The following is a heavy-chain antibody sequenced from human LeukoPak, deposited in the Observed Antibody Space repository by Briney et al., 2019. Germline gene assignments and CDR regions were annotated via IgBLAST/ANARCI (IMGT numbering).Heavy chain of an antibody. CDR2: IYHSGST. CDR1: GYSISSGYY. Sequence: SETLSLTFTVSGYSISSGYYWGWIRQPPGKGLEWIGSIYHSGSTYYNPSLKSRVTISVDTSKNQFSLKLSSVTAADTAVYYCARDTADVFFTGGYYYMDVWGKGTTVTVSS. D-gene: IGHD3/OR15-3a*01. V-gene: IGHV4-38-2*02. J-gene: IGHJ6*03. CDR3: ARDTADVFFTGGYYYMDV.